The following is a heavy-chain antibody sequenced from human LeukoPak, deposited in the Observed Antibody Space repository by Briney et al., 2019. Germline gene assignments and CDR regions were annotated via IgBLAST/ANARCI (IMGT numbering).Heavy chain of an antibody. V-gene: IGHV6-1*01. Sequence: SQTLSLTCAISGDSVSMTAWNWIRQSPSRGLEWLGRTYYRSKWYNDYAVSVKSRITINPDTSKNQFSLQLNSVTPEDTAVYYCAQGGRGYCTSSSCYFDYGGQGTLVTVS. CDR2: TYYRSKWYN. CDR3: AQGGRGYCTSSSCYFDY. D-gene: IGHD2-2*01. CDR1: GDSVSMTA. J-gene: IGHJ4*02.